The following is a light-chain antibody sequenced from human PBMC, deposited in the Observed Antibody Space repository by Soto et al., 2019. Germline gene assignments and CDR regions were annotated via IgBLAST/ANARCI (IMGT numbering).Light chain of an antibody. J-gene: IGKJ5*01. CDR3: QQRSNWPGIT. CDR2: DAS. V-gene: IGKV3-11*01. Sequence: EIVWTQSPATLSLSPGEIATLSCRASQSVSSYLAWYQQKPGQAPRLLIYDASNRATGIPDRFSGSGSGTDFTLTISSLEPEDFAVYYCQQRSNWPGITFGQGTRLEIK. CDR1: QSVSSY.